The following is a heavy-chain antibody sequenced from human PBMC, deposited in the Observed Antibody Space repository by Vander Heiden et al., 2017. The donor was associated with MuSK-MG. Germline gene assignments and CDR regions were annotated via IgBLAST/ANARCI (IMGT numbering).Heavy chain of an antibody. J-gene: IGHJ4*02. Sequence: EVQLLESGGGLVQPGGSLRLSCAASGFTFSSYAMSWVRQATGKGLEWVSAISGSGGRTYYADAVKGRFTISRDNSKNMLYLKMNRMSADATAVYYCAKGTASVGVVIPIDDWGQGTMVTVSS. CDR2: ISGSGGRT. D-gene: IGHD3-3*01. CDR3: AKGTASVGVVIPIDD. V-gene: IGHV3-23*01. CDR1: GFTFSSYA.